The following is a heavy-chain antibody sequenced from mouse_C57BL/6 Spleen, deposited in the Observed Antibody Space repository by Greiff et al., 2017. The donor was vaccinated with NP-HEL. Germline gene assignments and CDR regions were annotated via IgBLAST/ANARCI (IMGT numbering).Heavy chain of an antibody. J-gene: IGHJ3*01. V-gene: IGHV1-52*01. Sequence: QVQLQQPGAELVRPGSSVKLSCKASGYTFTSYWMHWVKQRPIQGLEWIGNIYPSDSETHYNQKFKDKATLTVDKSSSTAYMQLSSLTSEDSAVYYCARGGKITTVVEDWFAYWGQGTLVTVSA. D-gene: IGHD1-1*01. CDR1: GYTFTSYW. CDR2: IYPSDSET. CDR3: ARGGKITTVVEDWFAY.